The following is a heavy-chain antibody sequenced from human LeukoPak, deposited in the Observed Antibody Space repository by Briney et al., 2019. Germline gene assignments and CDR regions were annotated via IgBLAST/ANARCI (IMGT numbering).Heavy chain of an antibody. CDR3: ARDSGTYDYFDY. Sequence: GASVKVSCKASGYTFTTYYMHWVRQAPGQGLEWMGIINPSGGSTSYAQKFQGRVTMTRDTSTSTVYMELSSLRPEDTALYYCARDSGTYDYFDYWGQGTLVTVSS. V-gene: IGHV1-46*01. J-gene: IGHJ4*02. D-gene: IGHD1-26*01. CDR2: INPSGGST. CDR1: GYTFTTYY.